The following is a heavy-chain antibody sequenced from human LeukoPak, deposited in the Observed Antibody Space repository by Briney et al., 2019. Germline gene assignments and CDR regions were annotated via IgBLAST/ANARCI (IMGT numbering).Heavy chain of an antibody. CDR3: ARGSSRFDC. D-gene: IGHD6-13*01. Sequence: SETLSLTCTVSGVSISSGYWSWIRQPPGKGLEWIGYISYSESTRYSPSLKSRVTMSIDTSMNQFSLKVTSVTAADTAVYYCARGSSRFDCWGQGTLVTVSS. CDR2: ISYSEST. CDR1: GVSISSGY. V-gene: IGHV4-59*01. J-gene: IGHJ4*02.